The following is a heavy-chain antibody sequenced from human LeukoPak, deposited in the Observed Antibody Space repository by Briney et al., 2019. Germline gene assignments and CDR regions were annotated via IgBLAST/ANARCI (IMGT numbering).Heavy chain of an antibody. J-gene: IGHJ4*02. Sequence: GGPLRLSCAASGFTFSIYSMNWVRQAPGKGLEWVSYISSSSSTIHYADSVKGRFTISRDNSKNTLYLQMNSLRVEDTAVYYCAKSGLNRFDYWGQGTLVTVSS. CDR2: ISSSSSTI. V-gene: IGHV3-48*01. CDR3: AKSGLNRFDY. D-gene: IGHD2-15*01. CDR1: GFTFSIYS.